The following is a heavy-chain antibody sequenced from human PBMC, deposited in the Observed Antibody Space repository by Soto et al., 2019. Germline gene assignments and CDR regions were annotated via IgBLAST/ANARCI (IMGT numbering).Heavy chain of an antibody. Sequence: PGGALRLSCAASGFPFSSYAMSLVRQSPGKGLEWVSAISGSGGSTYYADSVKGRFTISRDNSKNTLYLQMNSLRAEDTAVYYCAKDHPRQLYGIDVWGQGQRVTVSS. D-gene: IGHD2-2*01. CDR1: GFPFSSYA. CDR3: AKDHPRQLYGIDV. CDR2: ISGSGGST. V-gene: IGHV3-23*01. J-gene: IGHJ6*02.